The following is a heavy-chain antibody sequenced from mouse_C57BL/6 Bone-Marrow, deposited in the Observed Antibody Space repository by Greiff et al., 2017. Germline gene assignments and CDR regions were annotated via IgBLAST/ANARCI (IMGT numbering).Heavy chain of an antibody. CDR3: ARNYYAMDY. CDR2: ISSGGSYT. J-gene: IGHJ4*01. Sequence: DVQLLESGGDLVKPGGSLKLSCAASGFTFSSYGMSWVRQTPDKKLEWVATISSGGSYTYYPDSVKGRFTISRDNAKNTLYLQMSSLKSEDTAMYYCARNYYAMDYWGQGTSVTVSS. CDR1: GFTFSSYG. V-gene: IGHV5-6*01.